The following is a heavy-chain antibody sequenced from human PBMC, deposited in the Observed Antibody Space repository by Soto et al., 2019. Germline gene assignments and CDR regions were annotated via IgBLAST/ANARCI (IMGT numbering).Heavy chain of an antibody. CDR3: ARDLLPAALIDHYYYYGMDV. V-gene: IGHV3-33*01. CDR1: GFTFSSYG. J-gene: IGHJ6*02. CDR2: IWYDGSNK. D-gene: IGHD2-2*01. Sequence: GGSLRLSCAASGFTFSSYGMHWVRQAPGKGLEWVAVIWYDGSNKYYADSVKGRFTISRDNSKNTLYLQMNSLRAEDTAVYYCARDLLPAALIDHYYYYGMDVWGQGTTVTVSS.